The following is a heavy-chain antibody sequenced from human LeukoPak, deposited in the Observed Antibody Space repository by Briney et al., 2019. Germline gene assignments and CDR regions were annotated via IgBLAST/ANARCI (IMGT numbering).Heavy chain of an antibody. D-gene: IGHD7-27*01. V-gene: IGHV1-2*02. Sequence: ASVKVSCKSSGYSFTGHYMHWVRQGPGQDLEGMGLIHPNGGRTNYAPKFQGRVNMTRDTSVTTDYMEMGWLTSDDSAVYYCTRDHNWGADYWGQGTLITVSS. J-gene: IGHJ4*02. CDR1: GYSFTGHY. CDR3: TRDHNWGADY. CDR2: IHPNGGRT.